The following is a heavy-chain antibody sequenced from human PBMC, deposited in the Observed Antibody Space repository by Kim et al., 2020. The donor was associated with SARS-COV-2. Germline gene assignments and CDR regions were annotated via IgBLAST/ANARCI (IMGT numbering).Heavy chain of an antibody. D-gene: IGHD5-12*01. Sequence: SETLSLTCTVSGGSISSSSYYWGWIRQPPGKGLEWIGSIYYSGSTYYNPSLKSRVTISVDTSKNQFSLKLSSVTAADTAVYYCARHQAWGTSGYDLRFYYYYGMDVWGQGTTVTVSS. CDR1: GGSISSSSYY. CDR2: IYYSGST. CDR3: ARHQAWGTSGYDLRFYYYYGMDV. J-gene: IGHJ6*02. V-gene: IGHV4-39*01.